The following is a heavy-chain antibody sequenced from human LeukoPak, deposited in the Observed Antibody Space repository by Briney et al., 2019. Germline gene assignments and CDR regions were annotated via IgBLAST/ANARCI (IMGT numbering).Heavy chain of an antibody. CDR3: ARTPRIVGATPPYYFDY. CDR1: GGSISNSIYS. Sequence: PSETLSLTCTVSGGSISNSIYSWGWIRQPPGKGLEWIGSIFYSGSTYYSPSLKSRVTISVDTSTNQFSLKLNSVTAADTAVCYCARTPRIVGATPPYYFDYWGQGTLVTVSS. V-gene: IGHV4-39*01. D-gene: IGHD1-26*01. J-gene: IGHJ4*02. CDR2: IFYSGST.